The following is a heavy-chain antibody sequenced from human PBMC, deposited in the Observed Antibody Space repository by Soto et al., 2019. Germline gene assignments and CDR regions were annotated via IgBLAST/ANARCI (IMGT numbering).Heavy chain of an antibody. V-gene: IGHV1-18*01. CDR1: GYTFTSYG. CDR2: ISAYNGNP. D-gene: IGHD3-3*01. J-gene: IGHJ4*02. CDR3: AREAPYYDLWSGFCVDY. Sequence: QVPLVQSGAAVKKPGASVKVSCTASGYTFTSYGISWVRQAPGQGLEWMGWISAYNGNPNYAQKLQGRVTMTTDTSTSTAYMELRSLRSDDTAVYYCAREAPYYDLWSGFCVDYWGQGTLVTVSA.